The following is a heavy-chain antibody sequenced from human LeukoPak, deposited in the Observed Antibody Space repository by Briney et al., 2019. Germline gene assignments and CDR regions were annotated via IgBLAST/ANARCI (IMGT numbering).Heavy chain of an antibody. CDR3: SRRGIGARPFDY. D-gene: IGHD6-6*01. Sequence: PGGSLRLSCAASGFTFSSYWMHWVRHAPGKGLVWVSRISTDGSTTTYADSVKGRFTISRDNAKKTLYLQMNSLRAEDTAVYYCSRRGIGARPFDYWGPGTLVTVSS. V-gene: IGHV3-74*01. CDR2: ISTDGSTT. J-gene: IGHJ4*02. CDR1: GFTFSSYW.